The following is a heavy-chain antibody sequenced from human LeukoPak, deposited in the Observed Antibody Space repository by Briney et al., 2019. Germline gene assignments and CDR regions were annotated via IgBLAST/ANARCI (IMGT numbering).Heavy chain of an antibody. CDR3: ARGYNRYFDY. V-gene: IGHV1-2*02. J-gene: IGHJ4*02. CDR1: GDTFTANY. CDR2: INLNTGYT. Sequence: ASVKVSCKPSGDTFTANYLHWVRQAPGQGLEWLGWINLNTGYTKYAQKFQGRVTMTRDTSTSSAFMELSRLRSDDTAVYYCARGYNRYFDYWGQGTLVTVSS. D-gene: IGHD1-1*01.